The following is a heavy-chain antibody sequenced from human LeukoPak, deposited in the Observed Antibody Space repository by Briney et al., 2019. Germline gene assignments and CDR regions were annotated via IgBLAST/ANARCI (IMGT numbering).Heavy chain of an antibody. J-gene: IGHJ5*02. CDR3: ARDRSTGSYDWFDP. V-gene: IGHV4-59*01. CDR2: INYSGST. Sequence: PSETLSLTCTVSAGSISSYYWSWIRQPPGKGLEWIGYINYSGSTNYNPSLKNRVTISIDTSKNQFSLKLNSVTAADTAVYYCARDRSTGSYDWFDPWGQGTLVTVSS. D-gene: IGHD1-26*01. CDR1: AGSISSYY.